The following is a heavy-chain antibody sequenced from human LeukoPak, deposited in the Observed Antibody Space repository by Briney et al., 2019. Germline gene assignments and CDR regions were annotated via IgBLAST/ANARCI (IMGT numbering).Heavy chain of an antibody. J-gene: IGHJ3*02. CDR3: ARDYGSFYSAI. CDR1: GYSISSGYF. D-gene: IGHD1-26*01. V-gene: IGHV4-38-2*02. CDR2: MYHRGST. Sequence: KPSETLSLTCAVSGYSISSGYFWGWIRQPPGKGLEGIGSMYHRGSTYYNPSLKSRVTISVDTSKSQFSLKLSSVTAAGTPVYYCARDYGSFYSAIWGQGTMVTVSS.